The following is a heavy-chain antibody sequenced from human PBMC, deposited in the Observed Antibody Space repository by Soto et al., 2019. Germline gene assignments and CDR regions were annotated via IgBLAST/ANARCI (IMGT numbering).Heavy chain of an antibody. D-gene: IGHD3-10*01. CDR3: ARGLRQPRGH. J-gene: IGHJ4*02. CDR2: INHSGST. CDR1: GGSFSGYY. Sequence: QVQLQQWGAGLLKPSETLSLTCAVYGGSFSGYYWSWIRQLPGKGLEWIGEINHSGSTNYNPSLKSRVTISVDTSKNQFSLKLSSVTAADTAVYYCARGLRQPRGHWGQGTLVTVSS. V-gene: IGHV4-34*01.